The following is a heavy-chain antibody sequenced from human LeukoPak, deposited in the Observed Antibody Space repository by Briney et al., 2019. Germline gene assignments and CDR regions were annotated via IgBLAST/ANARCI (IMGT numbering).Heavy chain of an antibody. Sequence: SETLSLTCTVSGGSISSSSYFWGWIRQPPGKGLEWIGSIYYSGSTYYNPSLKSRVTISVDTSKNQFSLKLSSVTAADTAVYYCASGWSGPYYYYGMDVWGQGTRSPSP. CDR3: ASGWSGPYYYYGMDV. J-gene: IGHJ6*02. CDR2: IYYSGST. V-gene: IGHV4-39*01. D-gene: IGHD3-10*01. CDR1: GGSISSSSYF.